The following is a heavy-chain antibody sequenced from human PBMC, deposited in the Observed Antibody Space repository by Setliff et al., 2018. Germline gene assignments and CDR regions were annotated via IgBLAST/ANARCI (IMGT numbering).Heavy chain of an antibody. V-gene: IGHV3-23*01. Sequence: GGSLRLSCAASGFTFSSYAMSWVRQAPGKGLEWVSAISGSGGSTYYADSVKGRFTISRDNSKNTLYLQMNSLRAEDTAVYYGASWAYYYDSSGYRGYWGQGTLVTSPQ. D-gene: IGHD3-22*01. J-gene: IGHJ4*02. CDR1: GFTFSSYA. CDR2: ISGSGGST. CDR3: ASWAYYYDSSGYRGY.